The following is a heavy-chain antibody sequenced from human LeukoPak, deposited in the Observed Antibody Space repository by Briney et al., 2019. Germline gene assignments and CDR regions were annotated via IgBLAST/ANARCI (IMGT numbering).Heavy chain of an antibody. CDR1: GFTFSSYS. CDR3: ARGPVGLGYCSSTSCEFYFDY. V-gene: IGHV3-21*01. CDR2: ISSSSSYI. Sequence: GGSLRLSCAASGFTFSSYSMNWVRQAPGKGLEWVSSISSSSSYIYYVDSVKGRFTISRDNAKNSLYLQMNSLRAEDTAVYYCARGPVGLGYCSSTSCEFYFDYWGQGTLVTVSS. J-gene: IGHJ4*02. D-gene: IGHD2-2*01.